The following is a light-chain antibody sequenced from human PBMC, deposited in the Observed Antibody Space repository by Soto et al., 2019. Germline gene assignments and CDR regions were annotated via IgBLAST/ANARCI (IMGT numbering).Light chain of an antibody. CDR1: QNIRSS. V-gene: IGKV3D-15*01. J-gene: IGKJ1*01. Sequence: EVVMTQYPASLSASPGERVTLSCMASQNIRSSLAWYQQRPGQAPRLLIYGASTRATGIPERFSGSGSGTEFTLTISGLQPDDFATYYCQQCNSYPWTFGQGTKVDIK. CDR3: QQCNSYPWT. CDR2: GAS.